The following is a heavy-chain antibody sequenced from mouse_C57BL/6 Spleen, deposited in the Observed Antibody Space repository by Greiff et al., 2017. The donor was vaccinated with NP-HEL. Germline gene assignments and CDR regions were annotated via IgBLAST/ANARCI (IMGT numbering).Heavy chain of an antibody. V-gene: IGHV1-80*01. D-gene: IGHD2-4*01. J-gene: IGHJ3*01. Sequence: QVQLKQSGAELVKPGASVKLSCKASGYAFISYWMNWVKQRPGKGLEWIGQIYPGDGDTNYNGTFKGKATLTADKSSSTAYMQLSSLTSEDSAVYFCARSLYDYDSWFAYWGQGTLVTVSA. CDR1: GYAFISYW. CDR2: IYPGDGDT. CDR3: ARSLYDYDSWFAY.